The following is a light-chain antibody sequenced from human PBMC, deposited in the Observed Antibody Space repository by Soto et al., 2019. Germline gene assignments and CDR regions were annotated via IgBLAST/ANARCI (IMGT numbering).Light chain of an antibody. CDR1: QSISSR. CDR2: KAS. CDR3: QQYNSYPWT. J-gene: IGKJ1*01. V-gene: IGKV1-5*03. Sequence: DIQMTQYPSTLSASVGDRVTITCRASQSISSRLAWYQQKPGKAPKLLIYKASSLESGVPSRFSGSGSGTEFTLTISSLQPDDFATYYCQQYNSYPWTFGQGTKVAIK.